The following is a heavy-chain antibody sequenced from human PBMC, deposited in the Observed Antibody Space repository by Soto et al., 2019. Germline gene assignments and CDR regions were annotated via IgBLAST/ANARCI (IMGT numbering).Heavy chain of an antibody. D-gene: IGHD3-22*01. CDR2: INPNSGGT. Sequence: GASVKVSCKASGYTFTGYYMRWVRQAPGQGLEWMGWINPNSGGTNYAQKFQGWVTMTRDTSISTAYMELSSLRSEDTAVYYCAAGWISYYYDSSGYYYFDYWGQGTLVTVFS. CDR1: GYTFTGYY. V-gene: IGHV1-2*04. CDR3: AAGWISYYYDSSGYYYFDY. J-gene: IGHJ4*02.